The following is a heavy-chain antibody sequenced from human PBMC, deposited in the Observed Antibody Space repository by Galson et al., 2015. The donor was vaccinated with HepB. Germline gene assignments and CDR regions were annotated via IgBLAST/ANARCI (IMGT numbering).Heavy chain of an antibody. J-gene: IGHJ4*02. CDR1: GFSFSNYG. CDR3: AREDKNIAVAALDY. Sequence: SLRLSCAASGFSFSNYGMHWVRQAPGKGLGWVALIWKDGSNKYFSDSVKGRFTISRDNSKKTLYLQMNSLRAEDTAVYYCAREDKNIAVAALDYWGQGTMVTVSS. D-gene: IGHD6-13*01. V-gene: IGHV3-33*08. CDR2: IWKDGSNK.